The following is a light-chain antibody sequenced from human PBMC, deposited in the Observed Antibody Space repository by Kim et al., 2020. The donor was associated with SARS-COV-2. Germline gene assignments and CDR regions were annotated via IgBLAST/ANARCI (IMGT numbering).Light chain of an antibody. J-gene: IGKJ2*01. CDR3: QQYGSSPVT. CDR1: QSVSSSY. V-gene: IGKV3-20*01. Sequence: EIVLTQSPGTLSLSPGERATLSCRASQSVSSSYLAWYQQKPGQAPRLLIYGASSMATGIPDRFSGSGSGTDFTLTISRLEPEDFAVYYCQQYGSSPVTFGQGTKLEI. CDR2: GAS.